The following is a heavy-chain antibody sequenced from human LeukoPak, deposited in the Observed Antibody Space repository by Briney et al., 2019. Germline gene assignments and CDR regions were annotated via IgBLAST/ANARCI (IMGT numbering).Heavy chain of an antibody. D-gene: IGHD7-27*01. CDR1: GYTFTGYY. J-gene: IGHJ4*02. Sequence: ASVKVSCKASGYTFTGYYMYWVRQAPGQGLEWMGRINPNSGGTNYAQKFQGRVTMTRDTSISTAYMKLSRLRSDDTAVYYCARDWATGDLLNYWGQGTLVTVSS. V-gene: IGHV1-2*06. CDR3: ARDWATGDLLNY. CDR2: INPNSGGT.